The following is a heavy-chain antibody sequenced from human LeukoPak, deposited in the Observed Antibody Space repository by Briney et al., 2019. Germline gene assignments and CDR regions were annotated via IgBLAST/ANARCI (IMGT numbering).Heavy chain of an antibody. J-gene: IGHJ4*02. CDR2: ISGSGGST. V-gene: IGHV3-23*01. CDR3: AKVGMDCSSTSCYESISDY. D-gene: IGHD2-2*01. Sequence: GGSLRLSCAASGFTFSSYAMSWVRQAPGKGLEWVSAISGSGGSTYYADSAKGRFTISRDNSKNTLYLQMNSLRAEDTAVYYCAKVGMDCSSTSCYESISDYWGQGTLVTVSS. CDR1: GFTFSSYA.